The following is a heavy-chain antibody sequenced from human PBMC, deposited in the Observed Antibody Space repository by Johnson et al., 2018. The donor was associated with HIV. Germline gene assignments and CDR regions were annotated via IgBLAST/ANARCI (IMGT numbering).Heavy chain of an antibody. CDR3: ARVVGYKYGSAGDNDAFDI. J-gene: IGHJ3*02. D-gene: IGHD5-18*01. CDR2: IKHDGSAK. Sequence: EVQLVESGGGLAQPGGSLKVSCAASGFNFTNYWMSWVRQAPGKGLEWVANIKHDGSAKYYVDSVKCRFTISRDNAKNSLYLQMNSLRAEDTAVYYCARVVGYKYGSAGDNDAFDIWGQGTMVTVSS. CDR1: GFNFTNYW. V-gene: IGHV3-7*02.